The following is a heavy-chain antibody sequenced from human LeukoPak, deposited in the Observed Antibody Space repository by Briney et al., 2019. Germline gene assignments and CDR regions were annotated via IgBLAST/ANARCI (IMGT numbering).Heavy chain of an antibody. J-gene: IGHJ4*02. CDR1: GFTFSSSA. CDR3: ARESVKRFLEWLFPY. Sequence: GGSLRLSCSASGFTFSSSAMSWVRQAPGKGLEWVSAISGSGGSTYFADSVKGRFTISRDNSKNTLYLQMNSLRAEDTAVYYCARESVKRFLEWLFPYWGQGTLVTVSS. CDR2: ISGSGGST. V-gene: IGHV3-23*01. D-gene: IGHD3-3*01.